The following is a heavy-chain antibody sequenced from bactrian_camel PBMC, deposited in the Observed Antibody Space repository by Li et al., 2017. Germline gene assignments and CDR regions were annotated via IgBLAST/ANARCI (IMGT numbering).Heavy chain of an antibody. CDR3: ATGIVSGGGSSLFEY. CDR2: INTGGSST. J-gene: IGHJ4*01. Sequence: HVQLVESGGGLVQPGDSLRLSCEFSGFTSSRAYMSWDRQAPGKGLEWVSRINTGGSSTYYADSVKGRFAISRDNAKNTLYLQLNSLRTEDTAMYYCATGIVSGGGSSLFEYWGQGTQVTVS. V-gene: IGHV3S1*01. CDR1: GFTSSRAY.